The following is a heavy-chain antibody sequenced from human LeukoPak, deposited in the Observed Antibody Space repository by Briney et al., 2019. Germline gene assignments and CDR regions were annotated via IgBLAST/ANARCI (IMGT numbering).Heavy chain of an antibody. V-gene: IGHV1-2*02. D-gene: IGHD2-2*01. CDR3: ARANFLYCSSTTCLFDY. Sequence: VASVKVSCKASGYTFTDYYMHWVRQAPGQGFEWMGWINPNDGDTNYAQKFQGRVTMTRDTSISTAHMEASRLRSDDTAVYYCARANFLYCSSTTCLFDYWGQGTLVTVSS. CDR2: INPNDGDT. CDR1: GYTFTDYY. J-gene: IGHJ4*02.